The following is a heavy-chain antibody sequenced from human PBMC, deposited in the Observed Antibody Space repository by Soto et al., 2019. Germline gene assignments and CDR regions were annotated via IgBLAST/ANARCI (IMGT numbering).Heavy chain of an antibody. V-gene: IGHV1-46*01. J-gene: IGHJ4*02. CDR2: INPSAGGT. Sequence: QVQLVQSGAEVKKTGASVKVSCKASGYPFTTYYMHWVRQAPGQGLEWMGMINPSAGGTTYAQKFQGRVTVTSDTSTNTVYIELTSLTSEDTALYYGGRGSGWYGDYWGQGTLVSVAS. CDR1: GYPFTTYY. D-gene: IGHD6-19*01. CDR3: GRGSGWYGDY.